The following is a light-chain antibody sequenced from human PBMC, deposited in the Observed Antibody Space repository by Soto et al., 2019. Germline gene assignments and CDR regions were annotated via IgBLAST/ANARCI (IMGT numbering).Light chain of an antibody. CDR3: CSYAGSSTVV. CDR1: SSDVGSFNL. CDR2: EGS. J-gene: IGLJ2*01. Sequence: QSALTQPASVSGSPDKSITISCTGTSSDVGSFNLVSWFQQHPGKAPKLMIYEGSERPSGVSNRFSGSKSGNTASLTISGLQAEDEADYYCCSYAGSSTVVFGGGTKLTVL. V-gene: IGLV2-23*01.